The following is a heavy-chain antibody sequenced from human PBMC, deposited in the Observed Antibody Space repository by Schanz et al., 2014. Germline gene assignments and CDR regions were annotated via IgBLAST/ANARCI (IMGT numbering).Heavy chain of an antibody. CDR1: GFTFNSYA. D-gene: IGHD4-4*01. Sequence: EVQLLESGGDLVQPGWSLRLSCAASGFTFNSYAMSWVRQAPGKGLEWVSLISGSGRNTYYADSVEGRFTISRDVAKNTLYLQMFSLRAEDMGVYYCAGGKTTGLAYWGQGTQVAVSS. CDR2: ISGSGRNT. V-gene: IGHV3-23*01. J-gene: IGHJ4*02. CDR3: AGGKTTGLAY.